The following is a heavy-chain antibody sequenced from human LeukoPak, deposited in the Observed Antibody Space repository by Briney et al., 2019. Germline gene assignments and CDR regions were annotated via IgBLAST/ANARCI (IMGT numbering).Heavy chain of an antibody. CDR3: VRDGGVSGYDLLDY. D-gene: IGHD5-12*01. Sequence: GGSLRLSCAASGFTFSNYWMTWVRQAPGKGLEWVAHINQDGSKEYYMDSVKARFTISRGNAKNSLSLQMNSLRAEDTAVYYCVRDGGVSGYDLLDYWGQGTLVTVSS. V-gene: IGHV3-7*01. CDR2: INQDGSKE. J-gene: IGHJ4*02. CDR1: GFTFSNYW.